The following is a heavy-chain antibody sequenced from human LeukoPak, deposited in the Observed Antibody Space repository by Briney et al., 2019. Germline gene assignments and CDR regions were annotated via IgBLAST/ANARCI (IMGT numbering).Heavy chain of an antibody. CDR1: GFTVSSNY. J-gene: IGHJ2*01. CDR3: ARRATGYSSSWYAWYFDL. V-gene: IGHV3-53*01. Sequence: PGGSLRLSCAASGFTVSSNYMSWVRQAPGKGLEWVSVIYSGGSTYYADSVKGRFTISRDNAKNSLYLQMNSLRAEDTALYYCARRATGYSSSWYAWYFDLWGRGTLVTVSS. CDR2: IYSGGST. D-gene: IGHD6-13*01.